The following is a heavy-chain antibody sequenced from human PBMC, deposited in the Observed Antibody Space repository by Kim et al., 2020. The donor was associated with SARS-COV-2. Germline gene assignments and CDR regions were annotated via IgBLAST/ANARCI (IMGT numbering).Heavy chain of an antibody. CDR2: IYAGNGDT. CDR3: ASGVHHSGDYQD. CDR1: GYTFTSYN. J-gene: IGHJ4*02. V-gene: IGHV1-3*01. Sequence: ASVKVSCKASGYTFTSYNFHWVRQAPGQRPEWMGRIYAGNGDTDYSRKFQGRVTFSGDTSASTVYMDLSSLSSEDTAVYYCASGVHHSGDYQDWGQGTLVTVSS. D-gene: IGHD2-21*01.